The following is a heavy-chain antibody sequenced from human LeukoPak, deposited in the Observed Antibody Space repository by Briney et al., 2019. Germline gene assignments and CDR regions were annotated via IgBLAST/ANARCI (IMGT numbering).Heavy chain of an antibody. Sequence: GGSLRLSCAASGFTFSSYGMSWVRQAPGKGLEWVGRIKSKTDGGTTDYAAPVKGTFTISRDDSKNTLYVQMDSLKTEDTAVYYCTTDYLPQIGSWPNFAYWGQGTLVTVSS. V-gene: IGHV3-15*01. D-gene: IGHD6-13*01. CDR1: GFTFSSYG. CDR2: IKSKTDGGTT. J-gene: IGHJ4*02. CDR3: TTDYLPQIGSWPNFAY.